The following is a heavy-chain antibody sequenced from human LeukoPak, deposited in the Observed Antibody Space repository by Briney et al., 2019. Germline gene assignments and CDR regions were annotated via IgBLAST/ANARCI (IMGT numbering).Heavy chain of an antibody. CDR2: ITGGGGST. V-gene: IGHV3-23*01. CDR3: AKDGRSGAPFDR. D-gene: IGHD3-3*01. J-gene: IGHJ4*02. CDR1: GFTVYNFA. Sequence: GGSLRLSCVASGFTVYNFAMSWVRQAPGKGLEWVSLITGGGGSTDYADSVKGRFTISRDNSKNTLYLQMNSLRVEDTATYYCAKDGRSGAPFDRWGQGTVLTVSS.